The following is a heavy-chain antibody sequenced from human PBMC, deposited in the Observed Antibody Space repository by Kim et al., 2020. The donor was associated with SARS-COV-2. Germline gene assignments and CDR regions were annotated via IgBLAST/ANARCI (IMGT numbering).Heavy chain of an antibody. CDR3: ARDDYMTTRPTYNWFDP. CDR1: GYTFTSYA. J-gene: IGHJ5*02. V-gene: IGHV1-3*01. CDR2: INAGNGNT. Sequence: ASVKVSCKASGYTFTSYAMHWVRQAPGQRLEWMGWINAGNGNTKYSQKFQGRVTITRDTSASTAYMELSSLRSEDTAVYYCARDDYMTTRPTYNWFDPWGQGTLVTVSS. D-gene: IGHD4-17*01.